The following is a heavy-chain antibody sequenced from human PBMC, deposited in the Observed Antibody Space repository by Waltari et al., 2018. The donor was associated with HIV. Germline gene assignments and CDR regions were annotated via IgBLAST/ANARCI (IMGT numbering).Heavy chain of an antibody. V-gene: IGHV1-8*01. Sequence: QVLLVQSGAEVKRPGASMKISCTASGTMFNSYDINWVRQASTPGLAWVGWVSPHTGRSDFAERFHGRVTMTANMSSNTAYLEMTSLTSDDTAVYYCARGAPSLDLNKFHHYAMDVWGQGTTIVVS. D-gene: IGHD2-2*01. CDR2: VSPHTGRS. CDR3: ARGAPSLDLNKFHHYAMDV. J-gene: IGHJ6*02. CDR1: GTMFNSYD.